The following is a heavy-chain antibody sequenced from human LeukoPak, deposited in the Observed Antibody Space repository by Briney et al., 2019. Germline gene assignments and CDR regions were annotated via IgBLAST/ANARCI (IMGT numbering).Heavy chain of an antibody. Sequence: LSLTCTVSGGSISSGDYYWSWIRQPPGKGLEWIGYIYYSGSTYYNPSLKSRVTISVDTSKNQFSLKLSSVTAADTAVYYCARGGDSSGWYRFDYWGQGTLVTVSS. CDR3: ARGGDSSGWYRFDY. CDR2: IYYSGST. V-gene: IGHV4-30-4*01. J-gene: IGHJ4*02. CDR1: GGSISSGDYY. D-gene: IGHD6-19*01.